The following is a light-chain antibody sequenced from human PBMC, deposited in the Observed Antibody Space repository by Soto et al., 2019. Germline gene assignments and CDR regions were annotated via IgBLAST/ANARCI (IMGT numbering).Light chain of an antibody. J-gene: IGKJ4*01. CDR3: QQRSSWPLT. V-gene: IGKV3-11*01. CDR2: DAS. Sequence: EIVLTQSPATLSLSPGETTTLSCRTRRSVSSSLAWYQQKPGQTPRLLIYDASNRATGIPARFSGSGSGTDFTLTVSSLEPEDFAVYYCQQRSSWPLTFGGGTKVEIK. CDR1: RSVSSS.